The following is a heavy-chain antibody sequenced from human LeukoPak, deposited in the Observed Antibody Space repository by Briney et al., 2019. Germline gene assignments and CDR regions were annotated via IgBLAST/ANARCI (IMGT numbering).Heavy chain of an antibody. J-gene: IGHJ4*02. CDR2: INPNSGGT. CDR1: GYTFTGYY. Sequence: ASVKVSCKASGYTFTGYYMHWVRQAPGQGLEWMGWINPNSGGTNYAQKFQGRVTMTRDTSISTAYMELSRLRSDDTAVYYCARDPVPRKRALFDYWGQGTLVTVSS. V-gene: IGHV1-2*02. CDR3: ARDPVPRKRALFDY.